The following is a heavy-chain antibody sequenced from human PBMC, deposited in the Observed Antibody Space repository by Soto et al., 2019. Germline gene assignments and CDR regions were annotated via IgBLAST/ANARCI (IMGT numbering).Heavy chain of an antibody. CDR2: IWYDGSNK. J-gene: IGHJ4*01. Sequence: PGKVLEWVAVIWYDGSNKYYAASVKGRFTISRDNSKNTLYLQMNSLRAGDTAVYYCARDRSFLVKVMAYWSHGTLVTVSS. V-gene: IGHV3-33*01. D-gene: IGHD3-16*01. CDR3: ARDRSFLVKVMAY.